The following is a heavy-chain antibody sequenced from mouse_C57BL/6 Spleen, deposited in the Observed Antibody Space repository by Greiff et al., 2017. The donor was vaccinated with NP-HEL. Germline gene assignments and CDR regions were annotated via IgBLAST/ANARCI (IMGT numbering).Heavy chain of an antibody. CDR2: IDPEDGET. V-gene: IGHV14-2*01. D-gene: IGHD4-1*01. CDR1: GFNIKDYY. CDR3: ARMELTGTAWFAY. Sequence: EVMLVESGAELVKPGASVKLSCTASGFNIKDYYMHWVKQRTEQGLEWIGRIDPEDGETKYAPKFQGKATITADTSSNTAYLQLSSLTSEDTAVYYCARMELTGTAWFAYWGQGTLVTVSA. J-gene: IGHJ3*01.